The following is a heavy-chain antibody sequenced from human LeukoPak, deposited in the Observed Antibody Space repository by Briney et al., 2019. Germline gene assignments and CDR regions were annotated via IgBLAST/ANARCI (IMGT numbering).Heavy chain of an antibody. Sequence: SETLSLTCTVSGGSISSYYWSWIRQPAGKGLEWIGRIYSSGSTNYNPSLKSRVTMSVDTSKNQFSLKLSSVAAADTAVYYCARVGDTILWYFDLWGRGTLVTVSS. D-gene: IGHD1-26*01. J-gene: IGHJ2*01. CDR2: IYSSGST. CDR1: GGSISSYY. V-gene: IGHV4-4*07. CDR3: ARVGDTILWYFDL.